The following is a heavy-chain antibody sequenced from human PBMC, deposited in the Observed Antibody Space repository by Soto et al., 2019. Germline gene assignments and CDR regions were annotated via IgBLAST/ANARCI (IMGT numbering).Heavy chain of an antibody. CDR3: AREQQLCPDYYYYYGMDV. CDR2: ISYDGSNK. CDR1: GFTFSSYA. J-gene: IGHJ6*02. Sequence: QVQLVESGGGVVQPGRSLRLSCAASGFTFSSYAMHWVRQAPGKGLEWVAVISYDGSNKYYADSVKGRFTISRDNSKNTLYLQMNSLRAEDTAVYYCAREQQLCPDYYYYYGMDVWGQGTTVTVSS. D-gene: IGHD6-13*01. V-gene: IGHV3-30-3*01.